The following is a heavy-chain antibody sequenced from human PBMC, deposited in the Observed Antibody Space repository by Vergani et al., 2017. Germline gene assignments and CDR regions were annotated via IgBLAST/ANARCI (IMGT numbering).Heavy chain of an antibody. Sequence: QVRLQESGPGLVKPSETLTLTCSVAGGSMSGYYWSWIRQPPGKELEWIGYMYHSGSTNYNPSLETRVTISGDTSNNHFSLKLNSVTAADTAVYYCGRVADFYGLGSRLLDLWGQGILVNVFS. CDR2: MYHSGST. J-gene: IGHJ5*02. CDR3: GRVADFYGLGSRLLDL. CDR1: GGSMSGYY. D-gene: IGHD3-10*01. V-gene: IGHV4-59*01.